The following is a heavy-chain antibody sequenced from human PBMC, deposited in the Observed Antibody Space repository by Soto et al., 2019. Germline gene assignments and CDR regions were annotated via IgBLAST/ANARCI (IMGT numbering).Heavy chain of an antibody. CDR1: GGSISSSNW. CDR3: AREGTTEERGSAP. CDR2: IYHSGST. J-gene: IGHJ5*02. V-gene: IGHV4-4*02. D-gene: IGHD1-1*01. Sequence: SETLSLTCAVSGGSISSSNWWSWVRQPPGKGLEWIGEIYHSGSTNYNPSLKSRVTISVDTSKNQFSLKLSSVTAADTAVYYFAREGTTEERGSAPWGQGTLVPVSS.